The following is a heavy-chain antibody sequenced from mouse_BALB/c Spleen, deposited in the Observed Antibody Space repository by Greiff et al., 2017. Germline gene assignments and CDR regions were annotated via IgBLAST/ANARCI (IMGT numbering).Heavy chain of an antibody. CDR1: GYTFSSYW. D-gene: IGHD2-1*01. V-gene: IGHV1-9*01. Sequence: VQLQQSGAELMKPGASVKISCKATGYTFSSYWIEWVKQRPGHGLEWIGEILPGSGSTNYNEKFKGKATFTADTSSNTAYMQLSSLTSEDSAVYYCARSHYGNYDYFDYWGQGTTLTVSS. CDR3: ARSHYGNYDYFDY. CDR2: ILPGSGST. J-gene: IGHJ2*01.